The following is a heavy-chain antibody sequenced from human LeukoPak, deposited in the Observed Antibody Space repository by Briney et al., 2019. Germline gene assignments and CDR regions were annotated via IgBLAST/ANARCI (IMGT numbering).Heavy chain of an antibody. J-gene: IGHJ5*02. D-gene: IGHD3-3*01. CDR3: ARDGDFWSGFAPGFDP. Sequence: TGGSLRLSCAASRFTFSTYGMHWVRQAPGKGLEWVALISYDGINKYYADSVKGRFTVSRDNSKSTLYLQMNSLRAEDTAVYYCARDGDFWSGFAPGFDPWGQGTLVTVSS. CDR1: RFTFSTYG. V-gene: IGHV3-30*03. CDR2: ISYDGINK.